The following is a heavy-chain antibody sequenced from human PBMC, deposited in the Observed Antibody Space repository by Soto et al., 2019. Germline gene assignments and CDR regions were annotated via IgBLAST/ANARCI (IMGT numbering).Heavy chain of an antibody. Sequence: GGSLRLSCAASGFTFSGHDMHWVRQATGKGLEWVSTIGASGDTYYSGSVKGRFTISRENAKSSLYLQINSLRAGDTAVYFCARGDVSYFYYGMDVWGQGTTVTVSS. CDR2: IGASGDT. D-gene: IGHD2-21*01. CDR3: ARGDVSYFYYGMDV. CDR1: GFTFSGHD. V-gene: IGHV3-13*01. J-gene: IGHJ6*02.